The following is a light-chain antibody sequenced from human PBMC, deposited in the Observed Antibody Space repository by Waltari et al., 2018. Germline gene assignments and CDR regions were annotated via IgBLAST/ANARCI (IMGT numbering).Light chain of an antibody. CDR2: GAS. J-gene: IGKJ1*01. Sequence: DVQMTQSPSTLSASVGDRVPLTCRASQRVSVWLSWYQQKPGKAPKLLICGASSLESGVPSRFSGSASGTEFTLTSSGLQAEDFATYCCQQYNTYSTFGQGTKVEIK. V-gene: IGKV1-5*03. CDR1: QRVSVW. CDR3: QQYNTYST.